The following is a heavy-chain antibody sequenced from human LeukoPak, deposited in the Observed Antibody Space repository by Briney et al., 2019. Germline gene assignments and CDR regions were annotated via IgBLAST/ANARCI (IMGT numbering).Heavy chain of an antibody. CDR1: GFTFDDYA. Sequence: PGGSLRLSCAASGFTFDDYAMHWVRQAPGKGLEWVSGISWNSGSIGYADSVKGRFTISRDNAKNSLYLQMNSLRAEDTALYYCAKSPHAKQQLPWFDPWGQGTLVTVSS. CDR3: AKSPHAKQQLPWFDP. D-gene: IGHD6-13*01. J-gene: IGHJ5*02. V-gene: IGHV3-9*01. CDR2: ISWNSGSI.